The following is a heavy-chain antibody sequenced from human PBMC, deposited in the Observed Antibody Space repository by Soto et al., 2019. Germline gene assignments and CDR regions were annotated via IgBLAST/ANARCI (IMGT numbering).Heavy chain of an antibody. D-gene: IGHD2-15*01. Sequence: GGSLRLSCAASGFNFNSYTINWVRQAPGKRLEWLSSISSSGYIFSTDSVRGQFTISRDNAKNSVYLQINSLRAEDTAVYFCARDCSGGSCYPGMDVWGQGTTVTVSS. CDR2: ISSSGYI. CDR1: GFNFNSYT. V-gene: IGHV3-21*01. J-gene: IGHJ6*02. CDR3: ARDCSGGSCYPGMDV.